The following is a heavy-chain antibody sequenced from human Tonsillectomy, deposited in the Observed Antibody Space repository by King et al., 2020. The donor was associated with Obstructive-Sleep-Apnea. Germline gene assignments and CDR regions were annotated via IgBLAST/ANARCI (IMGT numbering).Heavy chain of an antibody. CDR2: VYPVDSHT. CDR1: GYSFSRYW. V-gene: IGHV5-51*01. Sequence: VQLVESGAEVKKPGESLKISCQGSGYSFSRYWIAWVRQMPGKGLEWMGLVYPVDSHTKYSPSFQGQVTISADKSISTAYLQWSGLKASDTAVYFCARGHYYDGLDVWGQGTTVTVSS. CDR3: ARGHYYDGLDV. J-gene: IGHJ6*02.